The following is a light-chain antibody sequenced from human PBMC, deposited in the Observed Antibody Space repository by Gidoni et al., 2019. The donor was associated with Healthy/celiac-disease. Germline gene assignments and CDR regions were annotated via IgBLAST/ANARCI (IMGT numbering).Light chain of an antibody. J-gene: IGKJ3*01. CDR3: QQSYSTPRGFT. CDR2: AAS. Sequence: DIQMTQSPSSLSASVGTRVTITFRAIQSISSDLNWYQQKPGKAPKLLIYAASSLQSGVPSRFSGSGTGTDFTLPISSLQPEDFATYYCQQSYSTPRGFTFGPGTKVDIK. CDR1: QSISSD. V-gene: IGKV1-39*01.